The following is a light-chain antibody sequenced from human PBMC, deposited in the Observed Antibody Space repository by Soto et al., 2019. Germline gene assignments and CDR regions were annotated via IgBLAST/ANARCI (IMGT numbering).Light chain of an antibody. CDR1: QSVSSSN. CDR2: GAS. V-gene: IGKV3-15*01. J-gene: IGKJ4*01. CDR3: QQYSSWPPT. Sequence: EIVMTQSPATLSVSPGERATLSCRASQSVSSSNLAWYQQKPGQAPRLLIYGASTRVTGIPLRFSGSGSGTEFTLTISSLQSEDFAIYYCQQYSSWPPTFGGGTKVEIK.